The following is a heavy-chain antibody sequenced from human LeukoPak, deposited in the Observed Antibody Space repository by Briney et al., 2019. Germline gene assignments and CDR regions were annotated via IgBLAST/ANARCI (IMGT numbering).Heavy chain of an antibody. CDR2: IYSGGST. CDR3: ARGSTTDY. J-gene: IGHJ4*02. CDR1: GFTVSSNY. V-gene: IGHV3-66*01. D-gene: IGHD4-17*01. Sequence: GALRLSCAASGFTVSSNYMSWVRQAPGKGLEWVSVIYSGGSTYYADSVKGRFTISRDKSKNTLYLQMNSLRAEDTAVYYCARGSTTDYWGQGTLVTVSS.